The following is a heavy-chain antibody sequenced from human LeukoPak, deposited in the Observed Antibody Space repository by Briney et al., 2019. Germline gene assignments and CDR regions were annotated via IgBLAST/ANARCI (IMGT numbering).Heavy chain of an antibody. CDR3: ARGETTLRVGWFDP. Sequence: ASLKVSCKASGYTFTGDYMHWVRQAPGQGLEWMGWINPNSGGTNYAQKFRGRVTMTRDTSNSTAYMEHSRLRSDDAAVYYWARGETTLRVGWFDPWGQGTLVTVSS. D-gene: IGHD4-17*01. CDR1: GYTFTGDY. V-gene: IGHV1-2*02. CDR2: INPNSGGT. J-gene: IGHJ5*02.